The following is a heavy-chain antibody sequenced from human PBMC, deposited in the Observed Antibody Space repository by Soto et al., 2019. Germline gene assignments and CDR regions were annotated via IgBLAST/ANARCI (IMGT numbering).Heavy chain of an antibody. CDR1: GGSVTSGSHY. Sequence: QVQLQESGPGLVKSSETLSLTCTVSGGSVTSGSHYWTWMRQAPGKALEWIGCLYYSGRTNYNPSIRSRVTISVDTSKNQFSLRLTSVTAADTAVYYCAGDRGTGGTTNRFDPWGQGTLVTVSS. V-gene: IGHV4-61*01. CDR2: LYYSGRT. CDR3: AGDRGTGGTTNRFDP. J-gene: IGHJ5*02. D-gene: IGHD1-1*01.